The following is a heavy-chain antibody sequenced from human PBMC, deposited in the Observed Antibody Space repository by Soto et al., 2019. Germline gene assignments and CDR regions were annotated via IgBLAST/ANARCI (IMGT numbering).Heavy chain of an antibody. CDR2: ISSSGSTI. Sequence: GGSLRLSCAASGFTFISYEMNWVRQSPGKGLEWVSYISSSGSTIYYADSVKGRFTISRDNAKNSLYLQMNSLRAEDTAVYYCARALFYYDSLGAFDIWGQGTMVTVSS. D-gene: IGHD3-22*01. CDR3: ARALFYYDSLGAFDI. V-gene: IGHV3-48*03. J-gene: IGHJ3*02. CDR1: GFTFISYE.